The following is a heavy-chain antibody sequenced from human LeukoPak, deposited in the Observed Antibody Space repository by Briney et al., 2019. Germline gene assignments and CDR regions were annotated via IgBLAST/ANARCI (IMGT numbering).Heavy chain of an antibody. V-gene: IGHV3-33*01. CDR1: GFTFSSYG. J-gene: IGHJ4*02. Sequence: GGSLRLSCAASGFTFSSYGMHWVRQAPGKGLEWVAVIWYDGSNKYYADSVKGRFTISRDNPKNTLYLQMNSLRAEDTAVYYCARGLTVTTSLEIPNFDYWGQGTLVTVSS. D-gene: IGHD4-17*01. CDR3: ARGLTVTTSLEIPNFDY. CDR2: IWYDGSNK.